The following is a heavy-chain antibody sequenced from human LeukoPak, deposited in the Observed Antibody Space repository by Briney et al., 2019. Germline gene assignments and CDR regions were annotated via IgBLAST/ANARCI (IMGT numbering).Heavy chain of an antibody. V-gene: IGHV3-43*01. CDR1: GFTFDDYT. Sequence: GGSLTLSCAVSGFTFDDYTMHWVRQAPGKGLEWVSLISWDGGSTYYADSVKGRFTISRDNSKNSLYLQMNSLRTEDTALYYCAKEQLNYYYYMDVWGKGTTVTVSS. J-gene: IGHJ6*03. CDR2: ISWDGGST. CDR3: AKEQLNYYYYMDV. D-gene: IGHD5-18*01.